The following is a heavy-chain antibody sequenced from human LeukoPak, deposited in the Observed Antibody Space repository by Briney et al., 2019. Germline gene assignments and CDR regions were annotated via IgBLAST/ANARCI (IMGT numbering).Heavy chain of an antibody. Sequence: SETLSLTCAVSGGSFSGYYWSWIRQPPGKGLEWIGEINHSGSTNYNPSLKSRVTISVDTSKNQFSLKLSSVTAADTAVYYCARAQQLAPDHQPFDYWGQGTLVTVSS. D-gene: IGHD6-13*01. CDR2: INHSGST. CDR3: ARAQQLAPDHQPFDY. V-gene: IGHV4-34*01. CDR1: GGSFSGYY. J-gene: IGHJ4*02.